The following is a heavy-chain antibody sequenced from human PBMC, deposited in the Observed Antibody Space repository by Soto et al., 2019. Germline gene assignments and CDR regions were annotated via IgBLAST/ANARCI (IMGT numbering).Heavy chain of an antibody. CDR2: IIPIFGTP. CDR1: GYTFTCCS. J-gene: IGHJ4*02. Sequence: SVKVSGKASGYTFTCCSLHWLQQAPGQGLEWMGGIIPIFGTPSYAQKFQGRVTITADESTSTAYMELSSLRSEDTAVYYCAREYRSSSGRFDNWGQGTQVTAPQ. CDR3: AREYRSSSGRFDN. D-gene: IGHD6-6*01. V-gene: IGHV1-69*13.